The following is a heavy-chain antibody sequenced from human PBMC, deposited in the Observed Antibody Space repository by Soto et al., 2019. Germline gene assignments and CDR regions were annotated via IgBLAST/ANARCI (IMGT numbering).Heavy chain of an antibody. CDR2: INAGNGNT. CDR1: GYTFTSYA. D-gene: IGHD3-22*01. V-gene: IGHV1-3*05. Sequence: QVQLVQSGAEEKKPGASVKVSCKASGYTFTSYAMHWVRQAPGQRLEWMGWINAGNGNTKYSQKFQGRVTITRDTSASIAYMELSSLRSEDTAVYYCARGSGPMIAWHWGQGTLVTVSS. CDR3: ARGSGPMIAWH. J-gene: IGHJ4*02.